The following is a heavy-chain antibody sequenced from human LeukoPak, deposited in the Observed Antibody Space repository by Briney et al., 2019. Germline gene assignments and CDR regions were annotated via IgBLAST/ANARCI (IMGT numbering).Heavy chain of an antibody. CDR2: IPNDRRNN. CDR1: GFTFSSYG. V-gene: IGHV3-30*03. CDR3: ATSRDFYDSSGYYPYYFDC. D-gene: IGHD3-22*01. Sequence: GGSLRLSCAASGFTFSSYGMHWVRQAPGKGLEWVAVIPNDRRNNYYADSVKGRFTISRDNSKNTLYLQMNSLRTEDTAVYYCATSRDFYDSSGYYPYYFDCWGQGTLVTVSS. J-gene: IGHJ4*02.